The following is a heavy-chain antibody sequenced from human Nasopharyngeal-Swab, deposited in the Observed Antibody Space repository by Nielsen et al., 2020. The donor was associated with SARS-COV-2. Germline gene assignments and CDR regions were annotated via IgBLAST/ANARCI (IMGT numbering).Heavy chain of an antibody. Sequence: GESLKISCAASGFIFDDYGMSWVRQAPGKGLEWVSAIKWNGGSTVYADSAKGRFTISRDNAKNSLFLQMNSLRVEDTAFYYCARDRGVAPSNYVDYWGQGTLVTVSS. CDR1: GFIFDDYG. CDR3: ARDRGVAPSNYVDY. D-gene: IGHD3-10*01. CDR2: IKWNGGST. J-gene: IGHJ4*02. V-gene: IGHV3-20*04.